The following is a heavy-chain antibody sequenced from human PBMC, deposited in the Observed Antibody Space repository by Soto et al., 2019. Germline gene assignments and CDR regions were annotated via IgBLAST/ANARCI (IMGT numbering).Heavy chain of an antibody. CDR1: GFTFSSYA. Sequence: EVQLLESGGGLVQPGGSLRLSCAASGFTFSSYAMSWVRQAPGKGLEWVSTISGSGGNAYYADSVKGRFSISRDNSKKTLRLQMKSLRADHTAVYYCAKDGASGSYPPYYYFRMDVWGQGTTVTVSS. CDR2: ISGSGGNA. D-gene: IGHD1-26*01. J-gene: IGHJ6*02. CDR3: AKDGASGSYPPYYYFRMDV. V-gene: IGHV3-23*01.